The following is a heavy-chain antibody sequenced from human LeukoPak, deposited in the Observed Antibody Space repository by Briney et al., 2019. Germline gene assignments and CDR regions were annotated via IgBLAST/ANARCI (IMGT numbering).Heavy chain of an antibody. CDR1: GGTFSSYA. J-gene: IGHJ3*02. Sequence: GASVKVSCKASGGTFSSYAISWVRQAPGQGLEWMGWISAYNGNTNYAQKLQGRVTMTTDTSTSTAYMELRSLRSDDTAVYYCASLYYDYVWGSYRSASVDAFDIWGQGTMVTVSS. CDR2: ISAYNGNT. V-gene: IGHV1-18*01. D-gene: IGHD3-16*02. CDR3: ASLYYDYVWGSYRSASVDAFDI.